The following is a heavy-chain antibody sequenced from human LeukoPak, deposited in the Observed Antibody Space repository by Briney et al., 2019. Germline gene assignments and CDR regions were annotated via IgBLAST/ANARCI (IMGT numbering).Heavy chain of an antibody. J-gene: IGHJ4*02. CDR1: GYTFTGYY. CDR2: ISPNSGDT. D-gene: IGHD1-26*01. CDR3: ARDGAVNTFDY. V-gene: IGHV1-2*02. Sequence: GASVKVSCKASGYTFTGYYIHWVRQAPGQGLEWMGWISPNSGDTRYIQKFQGRVTMTRDTSISTAYVELIRLRSDDTAVYYCARDGAVNTFDYWGQGTLVAVSS.